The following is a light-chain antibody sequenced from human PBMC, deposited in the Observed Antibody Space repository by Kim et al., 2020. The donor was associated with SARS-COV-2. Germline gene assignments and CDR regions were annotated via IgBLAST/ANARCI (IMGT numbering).Light chain of an antibody. J-gene: IGKJ4*01. CDR3: QQRNSWPPAVT. CDR1: QNIDTY. V-gene: IGKV3-11*01. Sequence: EVVLTQSPATLSLSPGERATLPCRASQNIDTYLAWYQQRPGQAPRLLVYDASNRATGVPDRFSGSGSGTDFTLTISSLEPEDFSLYYCQQRNSWPPAVTFGGGTKVDIK. CDR2: DAS.